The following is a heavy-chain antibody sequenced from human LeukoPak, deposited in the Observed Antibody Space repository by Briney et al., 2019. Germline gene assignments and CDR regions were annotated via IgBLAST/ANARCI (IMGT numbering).Heavy chain of an antibody. J-gene: IGHJ4*02. V-gene: IGHV3-23*01. CDR1: GFTFSSYA. CDR2: ISGSGGST. CDR3: ARVSSGWYGGFDY. Sequence: PGGSLRLSCAASGFTFSSYAMSWVRQAPGKGLEWVSAISGSGGSTYYADSVKGRFTISRDNSKNTLYLQMNSLRAEDTAVYYCARVSSGWYGGFDYWGQGTLVTVSS. D-gene: IGHD6-19*01.